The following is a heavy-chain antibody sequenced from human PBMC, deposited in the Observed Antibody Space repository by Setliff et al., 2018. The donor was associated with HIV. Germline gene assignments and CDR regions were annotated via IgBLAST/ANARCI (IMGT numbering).Heavy chain of an antibody. CDR3: ARRLNYYGSGNYPGAFGI. Sequence: PSETLSLTCTVSGGSISSYYWSWIRQPPGKGLEWIGYIYTSGSTNYNPSLKSRVTISVDTSKNQFSLKLSSVTAADTAVYYCARRLNYYGSGNYPGAFGIWGQGTMVTVS. CDR1: GGSISSYY. J-gene: IGHJ3*02. V-gene: IGHV4-4*09. CDR2: IYTSGST. D-gene: IGHD3-10*01.